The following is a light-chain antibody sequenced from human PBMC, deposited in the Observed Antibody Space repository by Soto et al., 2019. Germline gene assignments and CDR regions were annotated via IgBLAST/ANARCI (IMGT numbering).Light chain of an antibody. CDR3: CSYAGSSTWV. J-gene: IGLJ7*01. CDR1: SSDVGSYNL. V-gene: IGLV2-23*02. CDR2: EVT. Sequence: QSALTRPASVSGSPGQSITISCTGTSSDVGSYNLVSWYQQHPGKAPKLMISEVTKRPSGISARFSGSKSGNTASLTISGLQAEDESDYYCCSYAGSSTWVFGGGTQLTVL.